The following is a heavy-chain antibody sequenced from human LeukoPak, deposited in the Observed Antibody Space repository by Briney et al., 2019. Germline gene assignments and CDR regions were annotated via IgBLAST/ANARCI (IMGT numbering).Heavy chain of an antibody. Sequence: ASVKVSCKVSGYTLTELSMHWVQQAPGKGLEWMGSFDPEDGETIYAQKFQGRVTMTEDTSTDTAYMELSSLRSEDTAVYYCATAIAEPSGSYRYWGQGTLVTVSS. J-gene: IGHJ4*02. D-gene: IGHD3-10*01. CDR3: ATAIAEPSGSYRY. V-gene: IGHV1-24*01. CDR1: GYTLTELS. CDR2: FDPEDGET.